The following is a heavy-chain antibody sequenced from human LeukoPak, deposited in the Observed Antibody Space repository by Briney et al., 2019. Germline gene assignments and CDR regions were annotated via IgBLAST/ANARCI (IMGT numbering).Heavy chain of an antibody. CDR1: GYTVSNYG. CDR2: IDTNTGNP. D-gene: IGHD3-22*01. J-gene: IGHJ4*02. CDR3: ARSIKSPWHYYDSRGYYNLDR. V-gene: IGHV7-4-1*02. Sequence: GASVKVSCKASGYTVSNYGVNWVRQAPGQGLGWMGWIDTNTGNPTYAQGFTGRFVFSLDKSVTTAYLQISRLKAEDTAMYYCARSIKSPWHYYDSRGYYNLDRWGQGTLVTVPP.